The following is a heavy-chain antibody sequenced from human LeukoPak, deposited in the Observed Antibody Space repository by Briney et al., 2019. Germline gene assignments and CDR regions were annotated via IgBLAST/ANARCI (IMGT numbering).Heavy chain of an antibody. Sequence: ASVKVSCKASGYTFTSYDINWVRQATGQGLEWMGWMNPNSGNTGYAQKFQGRVTMTRNTSISTAYMELSSLRAEDTAVYYCAREQTSGSYFGWLNYMDVWGKGTTVTVSS. CDR2: MNPNSGNT. V-gene: IGHV1-8*01. CDR3: AREQTSGSYFGWLNYMDV. CDR1: GYTFTSYD. J-gene: IGHJ6*03. D-gene: IGHD1-26*01.